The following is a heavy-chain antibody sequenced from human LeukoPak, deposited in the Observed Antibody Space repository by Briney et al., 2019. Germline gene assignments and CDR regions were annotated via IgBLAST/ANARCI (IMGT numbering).Heavy chain of an antibody. J-gene: IGHJ3*01. V-gene: IGHV1-18*04. Sequence: ASVKVSCKASGRLFTSYGIAWVRRAPGEGLEWVGWISNFDGDTKVAENLQGRATLTTDSSTSTAYMVLKNLKFDDTAVYYCVRARGCSNCVLTDGFDSWGQGTKVTVSS. CDR1: GRLFTSYG. D-gene: IGHD6-13*01. CDR2: ISNFDGDT. CDR3: VRARGCSNCVLTDGFDS.